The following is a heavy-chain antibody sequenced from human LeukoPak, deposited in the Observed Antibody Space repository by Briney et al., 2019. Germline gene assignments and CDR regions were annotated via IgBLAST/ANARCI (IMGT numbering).Heavy chain of an antibody. CDR1: GGTFSTYA. CDR3: TRHYDSSGYPSLNYFDY. V-gene: IGHV1-69*06. CDR2: VIPMFGTA. D-gene: IGHD3-22*01. Sequence: SVKVSCKASGGTFSTYAISWVRQAPGQGLEWMGRVIPMFGTADYAQKFQGRVTITADKSTSTAYMELRSLRSEDTAVYYCTRHYDSSGYPSLNYFDYWGQGTLVTVSS. J-gene: IGHJ4*02.